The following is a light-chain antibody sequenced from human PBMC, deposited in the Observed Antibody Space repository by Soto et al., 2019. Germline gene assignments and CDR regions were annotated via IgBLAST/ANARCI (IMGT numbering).Light chain of an antibody. CDR3: SSHTSIRTVV. V-gene: IGLV2-14*01. CDR1: SSDVGGYNY. J-gene: IGLJ2*01. CDR2: DVS. Sequence: QSVLTQPASVSGSPGQSITISCTGTSSDVGGYNYVSWYQQYPGKAPKLMIYDVSNRPSGISNRFSGSKSDNTASLTISGLQAEDEADYYCSSHTSIRTVVFGGGTKLTVL.